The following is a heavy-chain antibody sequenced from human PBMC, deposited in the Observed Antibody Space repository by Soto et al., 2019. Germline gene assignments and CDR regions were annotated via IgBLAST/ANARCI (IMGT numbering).Heavy chain of an antibody. V-gene: IGHV4-30-4*02. CDR2: IYYSGST. J-gene: IGHJ4*02. CDR3: ARDYGGSSWYDY. Sequence: SETLSLTCTVSGGSISSGDYYWSWIRQPPGKGLEWIGYIYYSGSTYYNPSLKSRVTISVDTSKNQFSLKLSSVTAADTAVYYCARDYGGSSWYDYWGQGTLVTVSS. D-gene: IGHD6-13*01. CDR1: GGSISSGDYY.